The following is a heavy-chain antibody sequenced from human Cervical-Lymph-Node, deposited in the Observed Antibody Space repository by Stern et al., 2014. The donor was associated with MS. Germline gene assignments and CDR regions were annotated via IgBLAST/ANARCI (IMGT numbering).Heavy chain of an antibody. CDR1: GFIINNYT. CDR2: ISSDGLYI. J-gene: IGHJ5*02. V-gene: IGHV3-21*01. Sequence: QLVQSGGGLVKPGGSLRLSCAASGFIINNYTMNWVRQAPGKGLEWVSSISSDGLYIDYADSVMGRFTISRDNAKNSVYLLMNSLRVEDTAVFFCARGLNHVVANWFDPWGQGTLVTVSS. D-gene: IGHD2-8*01. CDR3: ARGLNHVVANWFDP.